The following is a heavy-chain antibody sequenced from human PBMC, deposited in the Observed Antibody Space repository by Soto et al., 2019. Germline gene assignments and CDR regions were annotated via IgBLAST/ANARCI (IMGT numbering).Heavy chain of an antibody. CDR3: ARDCSIAPYFDL. V-gene: IGHV3-33*01. CDR2: IWYDGSNK. D-gene: IGHD6-13*01. Sequence: QVQLVESGGGVVQPGRSLRLSCAASGFTFNRYGMHWVRQAPGKGLEWVALIWYDGSNKYYADSVKGRFTISRDNSKNTLDLQMNSLRAEDTAVYYCARDCSIAPYFDLWGRGTLVTVSS. CDR1: GFTFNRYG. J-gene: IGHJ2*01.